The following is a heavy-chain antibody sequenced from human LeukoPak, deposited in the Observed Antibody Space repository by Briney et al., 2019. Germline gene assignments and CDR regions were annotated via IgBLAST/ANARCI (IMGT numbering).Heavy chain of an antibody. CDR1: GGSFSGYY. D-gene: IGHD3/OR15-3a*01. J-gene: IGHJ4*02. Sequence: PSETLSLTCAVYGGSFSGYYWSWIRQPPGKGLEWIGEINHSGSTNYNPSLKSRVTISVDTSKNQFSLKLSSVTAADTAVYYCARHRLNMRTVEYWGEGTLVTVSS. V-gene: IGHV4-34*01. CDR3: ARHRLNMRTVEY. CDR2: INHSGST.